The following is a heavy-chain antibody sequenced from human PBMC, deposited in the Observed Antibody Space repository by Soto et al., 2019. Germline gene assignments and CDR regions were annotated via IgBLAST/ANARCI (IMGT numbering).Heavy chain of an antibody. CDR1: GFTFSSYS. J-gene: IGHJ6*02. D-gene: IGHD2-15*01. CDR3: ARDHYYCSGGSCYRAGMDV. Sequence: GGSLRLSCAASGFTFSSYSMNWVRQAPGKGLEWVSSISSSSYIYYADSVKGRFTISRDNAKNSLYLQMNSLRAEDTAVYYGARDHYYCSGGSCYRAGMDVWGQGTTVTVSS. V-gene: IGHV3-21*01. CDR2: ISSSSYI.